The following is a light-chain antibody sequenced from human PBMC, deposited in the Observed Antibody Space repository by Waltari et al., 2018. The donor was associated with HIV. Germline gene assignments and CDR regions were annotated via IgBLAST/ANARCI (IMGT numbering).Light chain of an antibody. V-gene: IGLV3-25*03. J-gene: IGLJ3*02. Sequence: SYELTQPPSVSVSPGQTARITCSGDALATQYAYWYQQPPGQTPVLMIYKDSKRPSGIPERFSGSTSGTTVTLTVSGVQAEDEADYYCQSSDTSGRWVFGGGTKLTVL. CDR1: ALATQY. CDR2: KDS. CDR3: QSSDTSGRWV.